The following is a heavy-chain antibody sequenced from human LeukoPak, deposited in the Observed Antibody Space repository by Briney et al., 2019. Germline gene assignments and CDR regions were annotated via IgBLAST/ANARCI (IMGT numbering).Heavy chain of an antibody. CDR1: GFTFSSYE. J-gene: IGHJ4*02. V-gene: IGHV3-48*03. CDR3: ARDPTTGDIDY. D-gene: IGHD7-27*01. Sequence: PGGSLRLSCAASGFTFSSYEMNWVRQAPGKGLEWVSFISTTGRTIYYADSVKGRFTISRDNAKDSLFLQMNSLRAEDTAVCYCARDPTTGDIDYWGQGTLVTVSS. CDR2: ISTTGRTI.